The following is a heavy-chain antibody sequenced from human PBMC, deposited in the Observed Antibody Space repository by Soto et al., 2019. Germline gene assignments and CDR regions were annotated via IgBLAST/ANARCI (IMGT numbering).Heavy chain of an antibody. J-gene: IGHJ5*02. D-gene: IGHD3-9*01. Sequence: QVQLVQSGAEVKKPGSSVKVSCKASGGTFSSYAISWVRQAPGQGLEWMGGIIPIFGTANYAQKFQGRVTITADESTGTAYVELSSLRSEDTAGYYCARDGYYDLLSGYHGRGFDPWCQGTLVTVSS. V-gene: IGHV1-69*01. CDR1: GGTFSSYA. CDR3: ARDGYYDLLSGYHGRGFDP. CDR2: IIPIFGTA.